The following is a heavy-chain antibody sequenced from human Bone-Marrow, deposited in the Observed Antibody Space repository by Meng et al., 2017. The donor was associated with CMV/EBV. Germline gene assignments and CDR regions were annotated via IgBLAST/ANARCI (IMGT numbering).Heavy chain of an antibody. Sequence: SCAISGDSVSSNSAAWNWIRQSPSRGLEWLGRTYYRSKWYNDYAVSVKSRITINPDTSKNQFSLRLNSVTPEDTAVYCCASGSSSWAYYFDYWGQGTLVTVSS. CDR3: ASGSSSWAYYFDY. J-gene: IGHJ4*02. CDR2: TYYRSKWYN. V-gene: IGHV6-1*01. CDR1: GDSVSSNSAA. D-gene: IGHD6-13*01.